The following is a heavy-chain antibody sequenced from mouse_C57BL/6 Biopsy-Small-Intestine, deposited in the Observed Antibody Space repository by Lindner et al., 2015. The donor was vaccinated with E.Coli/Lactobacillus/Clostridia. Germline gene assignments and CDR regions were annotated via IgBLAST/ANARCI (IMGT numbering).Heavy chain of an antibody. Sequence: VQLQESGPELVKPGASVKISCKASGYSFTDYNMNWVKQSNGKSLEWIGVINPNYGTTSYNQKFRDKATLTADKSSSTAYMQLSSLTYEDSAVYYCARAGNYYASSYDYWGQGTILTVSS. CDR1: GYSFTDYN. V-gene: IGHV1-39*01. CDR2: INPNYGTT. D-gene: IGHD1-1*01. J-gene: IGHJ2*01. CDR3: ARAGNYYASSYDY.